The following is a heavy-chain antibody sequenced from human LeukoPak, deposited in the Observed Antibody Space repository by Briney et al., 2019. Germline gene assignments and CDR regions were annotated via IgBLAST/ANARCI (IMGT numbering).Heavy chain of an antibody. J-gene: IGHJ4*02. D-gene: IGHD3-9*01. CDR3: ARSDILTGPPYFDY. CDR1: GYTFTGYY. CDR2: INPNSGGT. V-gene: IGHV1-2*04. Sequence: ASVKVSCKASGYTFTGYYMHWVRQAPGQGLEWMGWINPNSGGTNYAQKFQGWVTMTRDTSISTAYMELSRLRSDDTAVYYCARSDILTGPPYFDYWCQGTLVTVSS.